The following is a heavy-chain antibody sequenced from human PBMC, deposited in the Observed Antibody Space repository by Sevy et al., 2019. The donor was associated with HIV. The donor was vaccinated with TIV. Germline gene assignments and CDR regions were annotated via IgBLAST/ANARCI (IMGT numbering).Heavy chain of an antibody. CDR3: ARGNAITIFGVVIRDVDFDY. D-gene: IGHD3-3*01. Sequence: GGSLRLSCAASGFTFSSYGMHWVRQAPGKGLEWVAVIWYDGSNKYYADSVKGRFTISRDNSKNTLYLQMNSLRAEDTDVYYCARGNAITIFGVVIRDVDFDYWGQGTLVTVSS. J-gene: IGHJ4*02. CDR2: IWYDGSNK. CDR1: GFTFSSYG. V-gene: IGHV3-33*01.